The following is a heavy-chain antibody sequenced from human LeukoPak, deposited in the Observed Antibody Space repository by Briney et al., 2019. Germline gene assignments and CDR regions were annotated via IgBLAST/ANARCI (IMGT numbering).Heavy chain of an antibody. Sequence: GGSLRLSCAASGFTFSSYGMHWVRQAPGKGLEWVAFIRYDGSNKYYADSVKGRFTISRDDSKNTLYLQMNSLRAEDTAVYYCAKDRYGSGSYCHYWGQGTLVTVSS. J-gene: IGHJ4*02. V-gene: IGHV3-30*02. CDR1: GFTFSSYG. D-gene: IGHD3-10*01. CDR2: IRYDGSNK. CDR3: AKDRYGSGSYCHY.